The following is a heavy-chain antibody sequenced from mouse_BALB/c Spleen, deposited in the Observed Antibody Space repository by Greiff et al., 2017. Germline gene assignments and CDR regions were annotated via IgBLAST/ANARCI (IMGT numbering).Heavy chain of an antibody. J-gene: IGHJ3*01. CDR1: GYTFTSYW. CDR2: INPSTGYT. Sequence: QVQLKQSGAELVRSGASVKLSCKASGYTFTSYWMHWVKQRPGQGLEWIGYINPSTGYTEYNQKFKDKATLTADKSSSTAYMQLSSLTSEDSAVYYCASQDYYGSTFAYWGQGTLVTVSA. CDR3: ASQDYYGSTFAY. D-gene: IGHD1-1*01. V-gene: IGHV1S26*01.